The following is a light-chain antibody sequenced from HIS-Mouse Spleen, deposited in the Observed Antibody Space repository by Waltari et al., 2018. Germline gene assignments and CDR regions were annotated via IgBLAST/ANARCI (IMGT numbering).Light chain of an antibody. J-gene: IGKJ1*01. Sequence: DIQLTQSPSFLSASVGDRVTITCRASQGISSYLAWYQQTPGKAPKLLLYAASTLQSGVPARFSGSGSGTEFTLTISSLQPEDFATYYCQQLNSYPPTFGQGTKVEIK. CDR1: QGISSY. CDR2: AAS. V-gene: IGKV1-9*01. CDR3: QQLNSYPPT.